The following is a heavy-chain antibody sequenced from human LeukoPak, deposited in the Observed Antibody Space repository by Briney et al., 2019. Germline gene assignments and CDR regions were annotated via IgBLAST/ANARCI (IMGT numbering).Heavy chain of an antibody. CDR2: IYHSGST. J-gene: IGHJ4*02. D-gene: IGHD3-10*01. V-gene: IGHV4-38-2*01. CDR1: GYSIRSGYY. Sequence: SETLSLTCAVSGYSIRSGYYWGWIRQPAGKGLESIGSIYHSGSTYYNPSLKSRVTISVDTSRNQFSLKLSFVTAADTAVYYRASAGVLEVWGVITNWGQGTLVTVSS. CDR3: ASAGVLEVWGVITN.